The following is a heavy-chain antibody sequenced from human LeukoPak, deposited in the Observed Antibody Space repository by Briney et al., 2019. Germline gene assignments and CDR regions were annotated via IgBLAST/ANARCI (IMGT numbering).Heavy chain of an antibody. CDR3: ARHSYCGGDCYSSYFDY. J-gene: IGHJ4*02. CDR1: GGSISSGGYS. V-gene: IGHV4-30-2*01. Sequence: PSETLSLTCAVSGGSISSGGYSWSWIRQPPGKGLEWIGYIYHSGSTFYNPSLKSRVTISVDTSKNQFSLKLSSVTAADTAVYYCARHSYCGGDCYSSYFDYWGQGTLVTVSS. CDR2: IYHSGST. D-gene: IGHD2-21*02.